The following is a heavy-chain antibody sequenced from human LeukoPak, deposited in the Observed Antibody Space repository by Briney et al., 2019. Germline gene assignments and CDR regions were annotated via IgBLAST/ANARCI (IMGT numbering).Heavy chain of an antibody. CDR2: NSCSCYNK. Sequence: GRLRLSCAASGFSLSTYSMNWVRQAPGKGLEWVSSNSCSCYNKYYADSLKGRYNICRENAEHTLHLQKNSLIGEHTAVFYCANGSCWYDYWGRRTLVNVSS. CDR1: GFSLSTYS. D-gene: IGHD6-13*01. CDR3: ANGSCWYDY. J-gene: IGHJ4*02. V-gene: IGHV3-21*01.